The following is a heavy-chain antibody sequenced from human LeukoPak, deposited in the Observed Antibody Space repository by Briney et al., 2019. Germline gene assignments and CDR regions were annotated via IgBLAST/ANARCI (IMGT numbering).Heavy chain of an antibody. CDR2: IIPILGIA. CDR1: GGTFSSYT. J-gene: IGHJ6*03. V-gene: IGHV1-69*02. D-gene: IGHD2-21*01. Sequence: GASVRVSCKASGGTFSSYTISWVRQAPGQGLEWMGRIIPILGIAKYAQKFQGRVTITADKSTSTAYMELSSLRSEDTAVYYCARGVTYCGGDCYSGGYYYYYMDVWGKGTTVTVSS. CDR3: ARGVTYCGGDCYSGGYYYYYMDV.